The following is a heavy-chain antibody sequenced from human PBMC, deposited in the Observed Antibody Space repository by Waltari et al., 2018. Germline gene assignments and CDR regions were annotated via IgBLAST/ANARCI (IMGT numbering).Heavy chain of an antibody. Sequence: EVELLESGGGLVQSGGSLRLSFETPGFTFRLHHMTWLRQATGKELEWFSSMCSRGISTLYADPVKGRFTIPRNNSRNTLYLQMNTLGADNTAIYNCVRDVSIIPGARSDNWFDPWGQGTLVTVSS. CDR3: VRDVSIIPGARSDNWFDP. CDR1: GFTFRLHH. CDR2: MCSRGIST. V-gene: IGHV3-23*01. J-gene: IGHJ5*02. D-gene: IGHD2-8*02.